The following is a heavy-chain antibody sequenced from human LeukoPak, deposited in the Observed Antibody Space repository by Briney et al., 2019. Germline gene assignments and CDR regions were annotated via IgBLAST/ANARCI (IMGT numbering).Heavy chain of an antibody. D-gene: IGHD4-17*01. CDR2: IRLRTDGGTT. Sequence: GGSLRLSCAASGFAFSNYWMNWVRQAPGKGLEWIGRIRLRTDGGTTEYAAAVKGRFTISRDDSQNTLYMQMNSLKTEDTALYYCATGPGEHSDLWGQGTLVTVSS. CDR1: GFAFSNYW. J-gene: IGHJ5*02. CDR3: ATGPGEHSDL. V-gene: IGHV3-15*01.